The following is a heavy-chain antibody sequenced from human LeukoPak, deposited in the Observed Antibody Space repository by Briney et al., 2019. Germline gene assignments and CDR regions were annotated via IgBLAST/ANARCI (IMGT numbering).Heavy chain of an antibody. D-gene: IGHD3-16*01. Sequence: PSETLSLTCTVSGGSISSYYWSWIRQPPGKVLEWIGYIYYSGSTNYNPSLKSRVTMSVDTSKNQFSLKLSSVTAADTAVYYCARRRLRDFDIWGQGTMVTVSS. CDR1: GGSISSYY. V-gene: IGHV4-59*01. CDR2: IYYSGST. CDR3: ARRRLRDFDI. J-gene: IGHJ3*02.